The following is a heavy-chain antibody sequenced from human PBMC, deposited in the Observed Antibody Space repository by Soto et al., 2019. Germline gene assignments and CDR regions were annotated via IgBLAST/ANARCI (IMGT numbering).Heavy chain of an antibody. CDR1: GGSISSYY. CDR3: AREAHMVRGGIDY. V-gene: IGHV4-59*01. CDR2: IYYSGST. D-gene: IGHD3-10*01. J-gene: IGHJ4*02. Sequence: QVQLQESGPGLVKPSETLSLTCTVSGGSISSYYWSWIRQPPGKGLEWIGYIYYSGSTNYNPSLKSRGXXAXDXFKNQFSRKLSSVTAADTAVYYCAREAHMVRGGIDYWGQGTLVTVSS.